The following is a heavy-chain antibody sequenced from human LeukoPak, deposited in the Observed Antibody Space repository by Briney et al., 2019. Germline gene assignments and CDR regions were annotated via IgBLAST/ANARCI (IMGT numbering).Heavy chain of an antibody. CDR2: FYYSGSI. Sequence: SETLSLTCTVSGGSISRYFWTWIRQPPGKGLEWIAYFYYSGSINYNPSLKSRVTISVDTSKNQFSLKLSSVTAADTAIYYCARTGPRQFIDYWGQGTLVTVSS. CDR3: ARTGPRQFIDY. CDR1: GGSISRYF. D-gene: IGHD6-19*01. J-gene: IGHJ4*02. V-gene: IGHV4-59*01.